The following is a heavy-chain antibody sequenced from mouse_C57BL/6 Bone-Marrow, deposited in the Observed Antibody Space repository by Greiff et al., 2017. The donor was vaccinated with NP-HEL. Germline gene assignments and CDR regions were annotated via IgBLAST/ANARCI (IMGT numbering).Heavy chain of an antibody. CDR1: GFTFSSYA. CDR3: TRDRLLRSSYYAMDY. Sequence: DVMLVESGEGLVKPGGSLKLSCAASGFTFSSYAMSWVRQTPEKRLEWVAYISSGGDYIYYADTVKGRFTISRDNARNTLYLQMSSLKSEDTAMYYCTRDRLLRSSYYAMDYWGQGTSVTVSS. V-gene: IGHV5-9-1*02. D-gene: IGHD1-1*01. J-gene: IGHJ4*01. CDR2: ISSGGDYI.